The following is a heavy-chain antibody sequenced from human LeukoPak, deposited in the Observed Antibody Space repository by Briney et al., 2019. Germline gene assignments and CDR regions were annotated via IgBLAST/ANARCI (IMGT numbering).Heavy chain of an antibody. Sequence: PSETLSLTCTVSGGSISSNYWSWIRQPPGRGLEWIGYIYYSGSTNYNPSLKSRVTVSVDTSKNQFSLKLTSVTAADTAVYSCARYFYDRGSHYRGRYFDSWGQGTLVAVSS. J-gene: IGHJ4*02. CDR1: GGSISSNY. V-gene: IGHV4-59*08. CDR2: IYYSGST. CDR3: ARYFYDRGSHYRGRYFDS. D-gene: IGHD3-22*01.